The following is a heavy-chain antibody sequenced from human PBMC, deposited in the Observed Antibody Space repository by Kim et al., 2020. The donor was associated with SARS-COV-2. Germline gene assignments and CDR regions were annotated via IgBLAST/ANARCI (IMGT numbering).Heavy chain of an antibody. CDR1: GFTFSSYG. D-gene: IGHD6-13*01. V-gene: IGHV3-30*18. CDR3: AKNGGSSWYERGYYYYYYGMDV. CDR2: ISYDGSNK. Sequence: GGSLRLSCAASGFTFSSYGMHWVRQAPGKGLEWVAVISYDGSNKYYADSVKGRCTISRDNSKNTLYLQMNSLRAEDTAVYYCAKNGGSSWYERGYYYYYYGMDVWGQGTTVTVSS. J-gene: IGHJ6*02.